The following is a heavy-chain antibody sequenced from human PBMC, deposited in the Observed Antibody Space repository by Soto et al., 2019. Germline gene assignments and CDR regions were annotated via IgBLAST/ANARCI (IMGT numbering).Heavy chain of an antibody. CDR2: IIPIFGTA. D-gene: IGHD6-19*01. CDR3: ASLGIRYSSGWHPTREYYYYGMDV. CDR1: GGTFSSYA. V-gene: IGHV1-69*13. Sequence: GASVKVSCKASGGTFSSYAISWVRQAPGQRVEWMGGIIPIFGTANYAQKFQGRVTITADESTSTAYMELSSLRSEDTAVYYCASLGIRYSSGWHPTREYYYYGMDVWGQGTTVTVSS. J-gene: IGHJ6*02.